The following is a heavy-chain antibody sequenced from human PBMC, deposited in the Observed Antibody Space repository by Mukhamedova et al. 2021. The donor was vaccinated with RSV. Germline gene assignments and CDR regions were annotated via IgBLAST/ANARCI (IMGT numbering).Heavy chain of an antibody. V-gene: IGHV4-39*07. CDR1: SSSYY. D-gene: IGHD5-24*01. J-gene: IGHJ3*02. CDR2: IYYSGST. CDR3: ARSTGLHNAAFDI. Sequence: SSSYYWGWIRQPPGKGLEWIGSIYYSGSTYYSPSLKRRVTISVDTSKNQFSLKLSSVTAADTAVYYCARSTGLHNAAFDIWGQG.